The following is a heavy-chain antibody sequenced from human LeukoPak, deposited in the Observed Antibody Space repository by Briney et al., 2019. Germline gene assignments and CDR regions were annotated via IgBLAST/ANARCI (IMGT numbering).Heavy chain of an antibody. CDR2: ISYSGTT. J-gene: IGHJ6*03. Sequence: SETLSLTCTVSGGSISSRPYYWGWVRQPPGKGLEWIGTISYSGTTYYSPSLKRRVTISLDTSTNQFSLKLSSVTAADTAIYYCARDFSSSSTVYYYYYMDVWGKGTTVSVSS. V-gene: IGHV4-39*07. CDR3: ARDFSSSSTVYYYYYMDV. CDR1: GGSISSRPYY. D-gene: IGHD6-6*01.